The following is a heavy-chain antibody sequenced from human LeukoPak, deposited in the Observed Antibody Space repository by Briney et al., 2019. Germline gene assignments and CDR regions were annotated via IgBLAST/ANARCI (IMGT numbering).Heavy chain of an antibody. J-gene: IGHJ4*02. Sequence: PSETLSLTCGVYGGSFSGYYWSWIRQPPGKGLEWIGEINHRGSTNYNPSLKSRVTISVDTSKNQFSLRLSSVTAADSAVYYCARDGRDTSALHNPLRFDYWGQGTLVTVSS. V-gene: IGHV4-34*01. D-gene: IGHD2-2*01. CDR1: GGSFSGYY. CDR2: INHRGST. CDR3: ARDGRDTSALHNPLRFDY.